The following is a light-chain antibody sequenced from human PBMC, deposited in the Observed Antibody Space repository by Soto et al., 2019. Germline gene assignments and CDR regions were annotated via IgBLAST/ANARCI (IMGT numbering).Light chain of an antibody. J-gene: IGKJ1*01. V-gene: IGKV1-5*01. Sequence: DIQMTQSPSTLSASVGDRVIITWRASQSISDYLAWYQQKPGKAPKLLIYDASNLESGVPSTFSGSGSGTEFTLTISSLQPDDFATCYCQQYYTYWHMFGQGTKVDIK. CDR3: QQYYTYWHM. CDR2: DAS. CDR1: QSISDY.